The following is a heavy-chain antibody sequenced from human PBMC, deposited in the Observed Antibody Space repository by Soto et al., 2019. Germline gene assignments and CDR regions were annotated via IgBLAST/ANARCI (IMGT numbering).Heavy chain of an antibody. V-gene: IGHV1-46*01. CDR2: INPSGGST. CDR1: GYTFINYY. J-gene: IGHJ4*02. Sequence: QVQLVQSGAEVKKPGASVKVSCKASGYTFINYYIHWVRQAPGQGLEWMGMINPSGGSTSYAQKFQGRVTMTSDTSTRTVYMEQSSLRSEDTAVYYGQRNDKSGLHSWGQGTLVTVSS. D-gene: IGHD1-1*01. CDR3: QRNDKSGLHS.